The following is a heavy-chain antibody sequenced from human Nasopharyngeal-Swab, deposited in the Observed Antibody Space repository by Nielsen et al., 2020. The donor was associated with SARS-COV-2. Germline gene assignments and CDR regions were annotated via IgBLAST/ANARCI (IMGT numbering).Heavy chain of an antibody. CDR2: INHSGST. CDR1: GFTFSSYS. CDR3: ARGGLGVVTHDAFDI. Sequence: ESLKISCAASGFTFSSYSMNWIRQPPGKGLEWIGEINHSGSTNYNPSLKSRVTISVDTSKNQFSLKLSSVTAADTAVYYCARGGLGVVTHDAFDIWGQGTMVTVSS. D-gene: IGHD3-3*01. J-gene: IGHJ3*02. V-gene: IGHV4-34*01.